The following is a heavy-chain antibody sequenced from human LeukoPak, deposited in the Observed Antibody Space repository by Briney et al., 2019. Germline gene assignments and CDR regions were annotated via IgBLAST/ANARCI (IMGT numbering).Heavy chain of an antibody. CDR1: GFTFSSYS. Sequence: PGGSLRLSCAASGFTFSSYSMNWVRQSPGKGLEVVALIWYDGNKKECADSVKGRFTISRDNSQNPLFLQMNSLRAEDTAVYYCARDRGNGAVAGTGFDYWGQGTLVTVFS. D-gene: IGHD6-19*01. J-gene: IGHJ4*02. CDR3: ARDRGNGAVAGTGFDY. V-gene: IGHV3-33*08. CDR2: IWYDGNKK.